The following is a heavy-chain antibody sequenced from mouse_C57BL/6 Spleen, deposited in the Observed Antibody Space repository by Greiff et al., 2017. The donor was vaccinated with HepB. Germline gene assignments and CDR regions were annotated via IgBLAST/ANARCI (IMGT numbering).Heavy chain of an antibody. CDR1: GFTFSDYY. V-gene: IGHV5-12*01. CDR3: ARDYYGSSPSYFDV. CDR2: ISNGGGST. Sequence: EVKLVESGGGLVQPGGSLKLSCAASGFTFSDYYMYWVRQTPEKRLEWVAYISNGGGSTYYPDTVKGRFTISRDNAKNTLYLQMSRLKSEDTAMYYCARDYYGSSPSYFDVWGTGTTVTVSS. D-gene: IGHD1-1*01. J-gene: IGHJ1*03.